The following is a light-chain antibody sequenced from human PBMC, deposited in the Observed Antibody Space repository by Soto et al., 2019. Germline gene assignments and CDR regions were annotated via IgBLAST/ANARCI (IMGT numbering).Light chain of an antibody. V-gene: IGLV1-40*01. CDR3: QSYATGLSVLYV. CDR1: SSNIGAGHD. CDR2: GNN. Sequence: QSVLTQPPSVSGAPGQRVTISCTGSSSNIGAGHDVHWYQQLPGTAPKLLIYGNNNRPSGVPDRFSGSKSGTSASLAVTGLQAEDEADYYCQSYATGLSVLYVFGAGTKLTVL. J-gene: IGLJ1*01.